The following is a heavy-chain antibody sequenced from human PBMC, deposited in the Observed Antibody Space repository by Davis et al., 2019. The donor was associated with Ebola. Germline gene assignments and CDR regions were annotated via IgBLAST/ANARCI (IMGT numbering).Heavy chain of an antibody. V-gene: IGHV4-31*03. D-gene: IGHD6-13*01. CDR1: GGSISSGGYY. Sequence: MPSETLSLTCTVSGGSISSGGYYWSWIRQHPGKGLEWIGYIYYSGSTYYNPSLKSRVTISVDTSKNQFSLKLSSVTAADTAVYYCARGSLSSSWYYWGQGTLVTVSS. CDR2: IYYSGST. J-gene: IGHJ4*02. CDR3: ARGSLSSSWYY.